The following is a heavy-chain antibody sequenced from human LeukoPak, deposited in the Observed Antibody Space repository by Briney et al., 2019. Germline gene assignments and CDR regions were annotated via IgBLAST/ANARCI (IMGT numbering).Heavy chain of an antibody. V-gene: IGHV3-9*03. Sequence: GGSLRLSCAASGFTFDDYAMHWVRQAPGKGLEWVSGISWNGGNIDYADSVKGRITISRDNAKNSLYLQMSSVRPEDMALYYCAKSRHEYWDDYGDLVRDYFDYWGQGTLVTVSS. D-gene: IGHD4-17*01. CDR2: ISWNGGNI. J-gene: IGHJ4*02. CDR1: GFTFDDYA. CDR3: AKSRHEYWDDYGDLVRDYFDY.